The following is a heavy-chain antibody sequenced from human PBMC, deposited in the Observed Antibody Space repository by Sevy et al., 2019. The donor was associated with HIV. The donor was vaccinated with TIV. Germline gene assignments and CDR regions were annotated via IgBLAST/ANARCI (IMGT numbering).Heavy chain of an antibody. J-gene: IGHJ3*02. CDR3: ARHPAGGSVASDI. D-gene: IGHD2-15*01. Sequence: SETLSLTCTVSGGSISSSSYYWGWIRQPPGKGLEWIGSISYSRSTYYNPSLKSRVTISVDTSKNQFSLKLSSVTAADTAVYYCARHPAGGSVASDIWGQGTMVTVSS. CDR1: GGSISSSSYY. V-gene: IGHV4-39*01. CDR2: ISYSRST.